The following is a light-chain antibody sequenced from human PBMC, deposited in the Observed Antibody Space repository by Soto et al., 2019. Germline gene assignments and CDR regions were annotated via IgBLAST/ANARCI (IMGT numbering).Light chain of an antibody. Sequence: QAVVTQEPSLTVSPGGTVTLTCGSSTGAVTSGHYPYWFQQKPGQAPRTLIYDTSNKHSWTPARFSGSLLGGKAALILSGAQPEDEADYYCLLSDSDGRLFGGGTKVTVL. CDR2: DTS. CDR1: TGAVTSGHY. J-gene: IGLJ2*01. V-gene: IGLV7-46*01. CDR3: LLSDSDGRL.